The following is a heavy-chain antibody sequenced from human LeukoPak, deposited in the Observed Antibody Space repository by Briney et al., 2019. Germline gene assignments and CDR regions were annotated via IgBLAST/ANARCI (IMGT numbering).Heavy chain of an antibody. V-gene: IGHV4-39*01. CDR1: VGSITTTNYY. D-gene: IGHD6-13*01. Sequence: SETLSLTCTVSVGSITTTNYYWAWIRQPPGRGLEWIGSMYHSGITYYNPSLKSRVTMSVDTSKDQFSLKLISVTAADTAVYYWARQDYSSPEGWFDPWGHGTLVTVSS. CDR2: MYHSGIT. CDR3: ARQDYSSPEGWFDP. J-gene: IGHJ5*02.